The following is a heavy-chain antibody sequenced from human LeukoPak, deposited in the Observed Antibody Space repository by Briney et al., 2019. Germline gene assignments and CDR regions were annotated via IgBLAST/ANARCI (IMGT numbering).Heavy chain of an antibody. D-gene: IGHD5/OR15-5a*01. CDR2: IYYSGST. V-gene: IGHV4-59*01. J-gene: IGHJ3*02. CDR1: GGSISSYY. Sequence: PSETLSLTCTVSGGSISSYYWSWIRQPPGKGLEWIGYIYYSGSTNYNPSLKSRVTMSVDTSKNQFSLKLSSVTAADTAVYYCAREGLVSDAFDIWGQGTMVTVSS. CDR3: AREGLVSDAFDI.